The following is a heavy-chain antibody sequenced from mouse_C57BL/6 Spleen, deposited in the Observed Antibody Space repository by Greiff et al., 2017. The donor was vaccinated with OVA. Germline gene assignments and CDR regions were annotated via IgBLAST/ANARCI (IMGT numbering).Heavy chain of an antibody. Sequence: EVMLVESGGGLVKPGGSLKLSCAASGFTFSSYAMSWVRQTPEKRLEWVATISDGGSYTYYPDNVKGRFTISRDNAKNNLYLQMSHLKSEDTAMYYCARPHYYGSSYDAMDYWGQGTSVTVSS. V-gene: IGHV5-4*03. D-gene: IGHD1-1*01. CDR2: ISDGGSYT. CDR3: ARPHYYGSSYDAMDY. CDR1: GFTFSSYA. J-gene: IGHJ4*01.